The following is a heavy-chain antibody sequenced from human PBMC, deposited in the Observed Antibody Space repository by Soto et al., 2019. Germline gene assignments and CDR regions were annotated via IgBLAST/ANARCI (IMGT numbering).Heavy chain of an antibody. D-gene: IGHD3-10*01. Sequence: EVQLVESGGGFVQPGGSLRLSCAASGFSFSAYRMNWVRQAPGKGLEWVSYISSSSSSMYYAGSVKGRFTISRDNAQNALFLQMNSLTDEDTAVYYCARWYGSGTYDYWGQGTLVTVSS. CDR2: ISSSSSSM. J-gene: IGHJ4*02. CDR3: ARWYGSGTYDY. CDR1: GFSFSAYR. V-gene: IGHV3-48*02.